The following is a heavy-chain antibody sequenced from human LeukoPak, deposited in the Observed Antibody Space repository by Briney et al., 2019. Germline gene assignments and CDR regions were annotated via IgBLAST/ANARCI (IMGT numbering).Heavy chain of an antibody. V-gene: IGHV1-58*02. D-gene: IGHD3-22*01. CDR2: IVVGSGNT. Sequence: SAKVSCKASGFTFTSSAMQWVRQARGQRLEWIGWIVVGSGNTNYAQKFQERVTITRDMSTSTAYMELSSLRSEDTAVYYCAAGPYYDSSGYYYQTRYYYYMDVWGKGTTVTVSS. CDR1: GFTFTSSA. J-gene: IGHJ6*03. CDR3: AAGPYYDSSGYYYQTRYYYYMDV.